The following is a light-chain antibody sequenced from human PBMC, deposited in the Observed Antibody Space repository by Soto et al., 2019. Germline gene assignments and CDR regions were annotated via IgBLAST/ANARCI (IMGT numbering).Light chain of an antibody. V-gene: IGKV3-20*01. Sequence: EIVLTQSPGTLSLSPGQRATLSCRASQSVSSSSLAWYQQNPGQAPRLLIYSASGRATGIPDRFSGSGSGTDFTLTISRLDPEDFAVYYCHQYGSSPWTFGQGTKVEIK. CDR3: HQYGSSPWT. CDR1: QSVSSSS. CDR2: SAS. J-gene: IGKJ1*01.